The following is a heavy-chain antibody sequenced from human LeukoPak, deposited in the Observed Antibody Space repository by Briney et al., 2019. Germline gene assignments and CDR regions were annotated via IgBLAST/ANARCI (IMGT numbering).Heavy chain of an antibody. D-gene: IGHD5-18*01. Sequence: SVKVSCKASGGTFSSYAISWVRQAPGQGLEWMGGIIPIFGTANYAQKFQGRVTITADESTSTAYMELSSLRSEDTAVYYCARDRGPRYSYGSIDYWGQGTLVTVSS. J-gene: IGHJ4*02. V-gene: IGHV1-69*01. CDR2: IIPIFGTA. CDR1: GGTFSSYA. CDR3: ARDRGPRYSYGSIDY.